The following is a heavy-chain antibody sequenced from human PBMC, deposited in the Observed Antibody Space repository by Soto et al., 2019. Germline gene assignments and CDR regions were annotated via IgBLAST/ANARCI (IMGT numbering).Heavy chain of an antibody. D-gene: IGHD3-9*01. Sequence: EVQLVESGGGLVQPGGSLRLSCVASGFTVSSNYMSWVRQAPGKGLEWVSVIYSGGSTYYADSVKGRFTISRHNSKNTLYLQMNSLRAEDTAVYYCASGDILTGYYFDYWGQGTLVTVSS. CDR2: IYSGGST. V-gene: IGHV3-53*04. CDR3: ASGDILTGYYFDY. J-gene: IGHJ4*02. CDR1: GFTVSSNY.